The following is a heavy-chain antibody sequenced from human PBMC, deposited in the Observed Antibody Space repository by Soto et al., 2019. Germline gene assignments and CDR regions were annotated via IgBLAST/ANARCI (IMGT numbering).Heavy chain of an antibody. Sequence: EVQLVESGGGLVQPGGSLRLSCAASGFTFSSYEMNWVRQAPGKGLEWVSYISSSGSTIYYADSVKGRFTISRDNAKNSLYLQMNSLRAEDTAVYYCARDGYCGGDCYAYWGQGTMVTVSS. CDR3: ARDGYCGGDCYAY. D-gene: IGHD2-21*02. CDR2: ISSSGSTI. V-gene: IGHV3-48*03. J-gene: IGHJ3*01. CDR1: GFTFSSYE.